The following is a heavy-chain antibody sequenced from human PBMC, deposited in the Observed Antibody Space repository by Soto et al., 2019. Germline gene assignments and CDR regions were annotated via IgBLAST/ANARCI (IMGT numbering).Heavy chain of an antibody. CDR3: ARDDGWVSCD. Sequence: EVQLLESGGGLVQPGGSLRLSCATSGFTFSTNGMSWVRQAPGKGLEWVSGIKGTVDTTYYADSVKGRFTISRDNSKNTLVLQMNNLRADDTAIYDCARDDGWVSCDWGQGTLVTVSS. CDR1: GFTFSTNG. D-gene: IGHD2-15*01. J-gene: IGHJ4*02. V-gene: IGHV3-23*01. CDR2: IKGTVDTT.